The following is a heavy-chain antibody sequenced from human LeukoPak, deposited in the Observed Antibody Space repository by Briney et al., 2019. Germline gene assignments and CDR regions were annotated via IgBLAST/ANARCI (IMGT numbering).Heavy chain of an antibody. Sequence: GGSLRLSCAASGFTFSSYSMNWVRQAPGKGLEWVSSISSSSSYIYYADSVKGRFTISRDNAKNSLYLQMNSLRAEDTAVYYCARTTGDSGWYNYYYYYMDVWGKGTTVTISS. D-gene: IGHD6-19*01. CDR1: GFTFSSYS. V-gene: IGHV3-21*01. J-gene: IGHJ6*03. CDR2: ISSSSSYI. CDR3: ARTTGDSGWYNYYYYYMDV.